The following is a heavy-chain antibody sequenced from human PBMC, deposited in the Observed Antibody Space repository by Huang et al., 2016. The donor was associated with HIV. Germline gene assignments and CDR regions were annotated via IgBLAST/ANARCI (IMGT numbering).Heavy chain of an antibody. CDR3: ARAFPSGARDY. CDR2: LSYTGST. V-gene: IGHV4-59*01. J-gene: IGHJ4*02. CDR1: GASLNKFY. Sequence: QVRLQESGPGLVRPSETLSLTCNVSGASLNKFYWNWIRQSPGTGLEWIGYLSYTGSTTYNPSLKSRVTIFQDTSKNQCSLKLTAVTAADTAVYYCARAFPSGARDYWGQGTLVTVSS.